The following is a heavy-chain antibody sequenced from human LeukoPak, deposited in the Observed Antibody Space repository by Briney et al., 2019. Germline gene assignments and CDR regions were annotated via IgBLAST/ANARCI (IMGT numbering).Heavy chain of an antibody. D-gene: IGHD3-10*01. V-gene: IGHV1-18*04. Sequence: ASVMVSCKASGYSFTKYGISWVRQAPGQGLEWMGWISTYDGATNLAQKVQDRFTMTTATSSSTAYMELRNLRSDDTAVYYCAREGMARGVFYDYWGQGTLVTVSS. J-gene: IGHJ4*02. CDR1: GYSFTKYG. CDR3: AREGMARGVFYDY. CDR2: ISTYDGAT.